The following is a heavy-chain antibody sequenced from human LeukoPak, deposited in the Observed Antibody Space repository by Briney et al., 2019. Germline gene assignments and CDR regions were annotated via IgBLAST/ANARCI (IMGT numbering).Heavy chain of an antibody. D-gene: IGHD6-6*01. CDR2: ISSSSSYI. CDR1: GFTFSSYS. V-gene: IGHV3-21*01. CDR3: ARRIAARTFDY. Sequence: GGSLRLSCAASGFTFSSYSMNWVRQAPGKGLEWVSSISSSSSYIYYADSVKGRFTISRDNAKNTLYLQMNSLRAEDTAVYYCARRIAARTFDYWGQGTLVTFCS. J-gene: IGHJ4*02.